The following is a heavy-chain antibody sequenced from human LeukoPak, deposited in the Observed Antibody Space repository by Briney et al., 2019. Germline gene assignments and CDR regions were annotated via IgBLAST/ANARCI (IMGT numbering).Heavy chain of an antibody. V-gene: IGHV4-59*11. CDR1: GASITGHY. D-gene: IGHD3-3*01. CDR2: FYDSGTP. J-gene: IGHJ4*02. CDR3: ARGFREWLTPFDY. Sequence: KASETLSLTCTVSGASITGHYWSWIRQPPGRGLEWIGYFYDSGTPNFNPSLKSRVAISADMSRNQFSLRLSSVTAADTALYYCARGFREWLTPFDYWGQESLVTVSS.